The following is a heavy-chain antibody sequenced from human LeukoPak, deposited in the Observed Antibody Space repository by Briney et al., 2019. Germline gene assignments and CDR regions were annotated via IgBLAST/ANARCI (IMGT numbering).Heavy chain of an antibody. D-gene: IGHD4-17*01. J-gene: IGHJ3*02. V-gene: IGHV1-2*02. CDR2: INPNSGGT. CDR3: ARDKTVTTPYDAFDI. CDR1: GYTFTGYY. Sequence: ASVKVSCKASGYTFTGYYMHWVRQAPGQGLEWMGWINPNSGGTNYAQKLQGRVTMTTDTSTSTAYMELRSLRSDDTAVYYCARDKTVTTPYDAFDIWGQGTMVTVSS.